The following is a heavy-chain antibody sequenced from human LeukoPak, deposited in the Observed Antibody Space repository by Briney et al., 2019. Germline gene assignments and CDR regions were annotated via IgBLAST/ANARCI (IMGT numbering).Heavy chain of an antibody. D-gene: IGHD1-26*01. CDR2: IIPILGIA. V-gene: IGHV1-69*02. CDR1: GGTFSSYT. J-gene: IGHJ6*03. CDR3: ARAGWELRNYYNYMDV. Sequence: SVKVSCKASGGTFSSYTISWVRQAPGQGLEWMGRIIPILGIANYAQKFQGRVTITAHKSTSTAYMELSSLRSEDTAVYYCARAGWELRNYYNYMDVWGKGTTVTVSS.